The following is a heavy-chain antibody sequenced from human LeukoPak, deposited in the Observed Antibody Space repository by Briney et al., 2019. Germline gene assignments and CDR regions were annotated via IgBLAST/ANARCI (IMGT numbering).Heavy chain of an antibody. Sequence: GGSLRLSCATSGFIFDHFGMNWVRQVAGKGLESVSGINWDSTSTNYVDSVRGRFTISRDNAKHSLYLQMNSLRVEDTAFYYCARDLKYCAGGMCYFTAVAVSWGQGTLVTVSS. CDR3: ARDLKYCAGGMCYFTAVAVS. CDR1: GFIFDHFG. V-gene: IGHV3-20*04. J-gene: IGHJ5*02. D-gene: IGHD2-8*02. CDR2: INWDSTST.